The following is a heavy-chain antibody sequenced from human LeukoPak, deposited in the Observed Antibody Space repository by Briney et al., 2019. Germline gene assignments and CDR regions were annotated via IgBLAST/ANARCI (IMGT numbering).Heavy chain of an antibody. D-gene: IGHD2-15*01. CDR2: ISSSGSTI. J-gene: IGHJ6*02. CDR3: ARAAVVAASPIYYYYYGMDV. CDR1: GFTFSDYY. Sequence: GGSLRLSCAASGFTFSDYYMSWIRQAPGKGLEWVSYISSSGSTIYYADSVKGRFTISRDNAKNSLYLQMNSLRAEDTAVYYCARAAVVAASPIYYYYYGMDVWGQGTMVTVSS. V-gene: IGHV3-11*01.